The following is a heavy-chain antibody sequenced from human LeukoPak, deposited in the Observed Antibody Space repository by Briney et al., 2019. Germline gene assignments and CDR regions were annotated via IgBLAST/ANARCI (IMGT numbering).Heavy chain of an antibody. CDR2: INHSGST. CDR1: VGSFSGYY. CDR3: ARKSPYVPYGDYGSNSFDP. Sequence: SETLSLTCAVYVGSFSGYYWSWIRQPPGKGLEWIGEINHSGSTNYNPSLKSRVTISVDTCKNQFSLKLSSVTAADTAVYYCARKSPYVPYGDYGSNSFDPWGQGTLVTVSS. V-gene: IGHV4-34*01. J-gene: IGHJ5*02. D-gene: IGHD4-17*01.